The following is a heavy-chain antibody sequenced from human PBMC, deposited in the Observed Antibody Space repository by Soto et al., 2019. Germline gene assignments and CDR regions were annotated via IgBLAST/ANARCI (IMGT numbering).Heavy chain of an antibody. V-gene: IGHV1-18*01. CDR3: ARDDPGYSSSWFRTTPIDY. CDR1: GYTFTSYG. D-gene: IGHD6-13*01. CDR2: ISAYNGNT. J-gene: IGHJ4*02. Sequence: ASVKVSCKASGYTFTSYGISWVRQAPGQGLEWMGWISAYNGNTNYAQKLQGRVTMTTDTSTSTAYMELRSLRSDDTAVYYCARDDPGYSSSWFRTTPIDYWGQGTLVTVSS.